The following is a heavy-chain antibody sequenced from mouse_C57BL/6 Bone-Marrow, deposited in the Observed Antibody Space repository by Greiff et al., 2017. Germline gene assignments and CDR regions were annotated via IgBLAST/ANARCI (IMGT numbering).Heavy chain of an antibody. J-gene: IGHJ2*01. V-gene: IGHV1-9*01. D-gene: IGHD3-1*01. CDR3: ARGLFDY. CDR1: GYTFTGYW. Sequence: QVQLQQSGAELMKPGASVKLSCKATGYTFTGYWIEWVKQRPGHGLEWIGEIYPRSGNTYYNEKFKGKATLTADKSSSTAYMELRSLTSEDSAVYFCARGLFDYWGQGTTLTVSS. CDR2: IYPRSGNT.